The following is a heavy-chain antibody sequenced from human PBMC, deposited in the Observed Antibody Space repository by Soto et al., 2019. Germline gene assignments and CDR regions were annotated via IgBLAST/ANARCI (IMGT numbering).Heavy chain of an antibody. D-gene: IGHD1-1*01. J-gene: IGHJ4*02. CDR2: MSASNGNT. Sequence: ASVKVSCKASGYTFTSYDINWVRQATGQRLEWMGWMSASNGNTRYAQKFQGRVTITSDTSTSTAYMELSSLRSEDTAVYYCARVGTPTPEGGFYFDSWGQGTLVTVSS. CDR1: GYTFTSYD. CDR3: ARVGTPTPEGGFYFDS. V-gene: IGHV1-8*01.